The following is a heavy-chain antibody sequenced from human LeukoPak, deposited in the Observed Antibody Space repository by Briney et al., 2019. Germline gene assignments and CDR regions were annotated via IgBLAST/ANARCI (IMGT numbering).Heavy chain of an antibody. CDR1: GFDVSRYY. D-gene: IGHD5-12*01. J-gene: IGHJ4*02. Sequence: GGSLRLSCAASGFDVSRYYMTWVRQPPGKGLEWVSVIYSGGSTYYADSVKGRFTISRDNSKNTLYLQMNSLRAEDTAVYYCARASGNSSFDPFHNWGQGTLVTVSS. V-gene: IGHV3-53*01. CDR2: IYSGGST. CDR3: ARASGNSSFDPFHN.